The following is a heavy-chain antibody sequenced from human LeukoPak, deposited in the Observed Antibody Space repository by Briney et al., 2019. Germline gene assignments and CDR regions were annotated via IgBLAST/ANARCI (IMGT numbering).Heavy chain of an antibody. D-gene: IGHD3-10*01. CDR3: ASLVGCYCRPVEAFDV. CDR2: INGDGSTT. Sequence: GGSLRLSCAASGFSFRSCWMHWVRQAPGKELVWVSRINGDGSTTNYADSVRGRFTISRDNAKNTMYLQMDNLRADDSAVSVCASLVGCYCRPVEAFDVWGQGTMVTVSS. J-gene: IGHJ3*01. V-gene: IGHV3-74*01. CDR1: GFSFRSCW.